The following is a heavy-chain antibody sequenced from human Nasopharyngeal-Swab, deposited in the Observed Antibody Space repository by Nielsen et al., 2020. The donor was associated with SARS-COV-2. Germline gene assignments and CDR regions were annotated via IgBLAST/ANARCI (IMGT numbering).Heavy chain of an antibody. V-gene: IGHV3-21*01. CDR3: TRDTPAMFAY. CDR1: GFTFENYA. CDR2: ISSSGDYI. J-gene: IGHJ4*02. Sequence: GESLKISCAASGFTFENYAMHWVRQPPGKGLEWVSAISSSGDYIYHAASVKGRFTISRDNAKNSLYLQMNSLRAEDTAVYYYTRDTPAMFAYWGQGTLVTVSS.